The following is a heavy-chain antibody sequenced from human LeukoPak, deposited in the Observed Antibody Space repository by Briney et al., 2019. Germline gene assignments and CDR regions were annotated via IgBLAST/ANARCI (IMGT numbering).Heavy chain of an antibody. D-gene: IGHD3-10*01. V-gene: IGHV1-2*02. Sequence: EASVKVSCKASGYSFTGYYIHWVRQAPGQGPEWMGWINPNSGGTNYAQKFQGRVTMTRDTSINTVYMELSRLRSDDTAIYYCAREYFSIVRGITALLDYWGQGTLVTVSS. CDR1: GYSFTGYY. J-gene: IGHJ4*02. CDR2: INPNSGGT. CDR3: AREYFSIVRGITALLDY.